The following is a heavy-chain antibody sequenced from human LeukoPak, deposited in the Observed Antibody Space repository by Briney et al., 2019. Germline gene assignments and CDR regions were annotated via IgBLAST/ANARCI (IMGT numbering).Heavy chain of an antibody. CDR3: ARATEWGDAFDI. J-gene: IGHJ3*02. Sequence: PGGSLRLSCAASGFTFSNYAMSWVRQAPGKGLEWVSAISGSGDNTYYADSVKGRFTISRDNAKNSLYLQMNSLRAEDTAVYYCARATEWGDAFDIWGQGTMVTVSS. V-gene: IGHV3-23*01. CDR2: ISGSGDNT. CDR1: GFTFSNYA. D-gene: IGHD3-3*01.